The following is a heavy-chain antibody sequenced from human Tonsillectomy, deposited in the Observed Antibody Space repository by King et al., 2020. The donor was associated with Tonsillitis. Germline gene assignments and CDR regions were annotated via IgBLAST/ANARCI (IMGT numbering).Heavy chain of an antibody. CDR2: INWNGGST. J-gene: IGHJ4*02. Sequence: VQLVESGGGVVRPGGSLRLSCAASGFTFDDYGMNWVRQARGKGLEWVSGINWNGGSTGYADSVKGRFTISRDNAKNSLYLQMNSLRAEDTALYHCARVVTLGGVILRYYFDYWGQGTLVTVSS. V-gene: IGHV3-20*01. D-gene: IGHD3-16*01. CDR3: ARVVTLGGVILRYYFDY. CDR1: GFTFDDYG.